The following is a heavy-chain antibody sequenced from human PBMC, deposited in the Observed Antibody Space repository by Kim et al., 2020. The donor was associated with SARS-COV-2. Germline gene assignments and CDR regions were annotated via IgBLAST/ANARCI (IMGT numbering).Heavy chain of an antibody. CDR2: ISYDGSNK. Sequence: GGSLRLSCAASGFTFSSYAMHWVRQAPGKGLEWVAVISYDGSNKYYADSVKGRFTISRDNSKNTLYLQMNSLRAEDTAVYYCARDLGQAAAGFAGIHDAFDIWGQGTMVTVSS. J-gene: IGHJ3*02. V-gene: IGHV3-30*04. D-gene: IGHD6-13*01. CDR1: GFTFSSYA. CDR3: ARDLGQAAAGFAGIHDAFDI.